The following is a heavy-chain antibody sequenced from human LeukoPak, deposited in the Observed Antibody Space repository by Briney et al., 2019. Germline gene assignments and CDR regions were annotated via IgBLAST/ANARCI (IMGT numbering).Heavy chain of an antibody. V-gene: IGHV3-48*02. Sequence: PGGSLRLSCAASGFTFSSYNMNWVRQAPGQGLEWISYISSSSSTIYYADSVKGRFTISRDNSKNSLYLQMNSLRDEDTAVYYCARDYYNTSGYYHGGYWGRGTLVTVSS. CDR1: GFTFSSYN. J-gene: IGHJ4*02. CDR2: ISSSSSTI. CDR3: ARDYYNTSGYYHGGY. D-gene: IGHD3-22*01.